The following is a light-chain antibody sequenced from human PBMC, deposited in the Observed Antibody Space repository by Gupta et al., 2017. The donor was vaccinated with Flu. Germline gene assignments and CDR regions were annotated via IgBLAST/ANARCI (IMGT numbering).Light chain of an antibody. J-gene: IGKJ2*01. Sequence: DIVMTQAPPSLPVTPGEPACISCRSSQSLLHNNRYNYLDWYLQKPGQTPQVLIYLGSNRAAGVPDRFSGSGSGTDFTLKISRVKAEDVGVYYCMQSLQSPYTFGQGTKLEIK. CDR3: MQSLQSPYT. V-gene: IGKV2-28*01. CDR1: QSLLHNNRYNY. CDR2: LGS.